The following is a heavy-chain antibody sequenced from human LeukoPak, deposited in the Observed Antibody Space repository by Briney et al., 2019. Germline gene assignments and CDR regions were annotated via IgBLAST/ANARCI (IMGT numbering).Heavy chain of an antibody. V-gene: IGHV3-48*03. CDR3: ARDPATVTTDPGYMDV. J-gene: IGHJ6*03. Sequence: GGSLGLSCAASGFTFSSYEMNWVRQAPGKGLEWVSYISSSGSTIYYADSVKGRFTISRDNAKNSLYLQMTSLRAEDTAVYYCARDPATVTTDPGYMDVWGKGTTVTVSS. CDR1: GFTFSSYE. D-gene: IGHD4-11*01. CDR2: ISSSGSTI.